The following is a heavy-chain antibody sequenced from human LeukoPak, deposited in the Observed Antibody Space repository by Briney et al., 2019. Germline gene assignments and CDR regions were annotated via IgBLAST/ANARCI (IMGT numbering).Heavy chain of an antibody. CDR2: IYTSGST. CDR3: ARDRPSGGTGTTRYYFDY. V-gene: IGHV4-61*02. D-gene: IGHD1-7*01. Sequence: SETLSLTCTVSGGSISSSSYYWSWIRQPAGKGLEWIGRIYTSGSTNYNPSLKSRVTMSVDTSKNQFSLKLSSVTAADTAVYYCARDRPSGGTGTTRYYFDYWGQGTLVTVSS. J-gene: IGHJ4*02. CDR1: GGSISSSSYY.